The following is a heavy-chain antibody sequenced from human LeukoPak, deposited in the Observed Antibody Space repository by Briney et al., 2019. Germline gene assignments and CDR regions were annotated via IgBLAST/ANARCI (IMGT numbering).Heavy chain of an antibody. CDR3: ASPPLAGGDAFGI. J-gene: IGHJ3*02. CDR2: ISSSGTTI. CDR1: GFTFSSYS. V-gene: IGHV3-48*04. Sequence: PGGSLRLSCAASGFTFSSYSMNWVRQAPGKGLEWVSYISSSGTTIYYADSVKGRFTISRDNAKNSLYLQMNSLRAEDTAVYYCASPPLAGGDAFGIWGQGTMVTVSS. D-gene: IGHD1-26*01.